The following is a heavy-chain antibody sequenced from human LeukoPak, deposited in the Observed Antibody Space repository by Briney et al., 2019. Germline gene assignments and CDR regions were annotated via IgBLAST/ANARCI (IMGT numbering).Heavy chain of an antibody. V-gene: IGHV1-3*01. CDR1: GYTFTSYA. D-gene: IGHD2-2*01. J-gene: IGHJ6*02. CDR3: ARDQGLYCSSTSCYYYYYYYGMDV. CDR2: INAGNGNT. Sequence: ASVKVSCKASGYTFTSYAMHWVRQAPGQRLEWMGWINAGNGNTKYSQKFQGRVTITRDTSASTAYMELSSLRSEDTAVYHCARDQGLYCSSTSCYYYYYYYGMDVWGQGTTVTVSS.